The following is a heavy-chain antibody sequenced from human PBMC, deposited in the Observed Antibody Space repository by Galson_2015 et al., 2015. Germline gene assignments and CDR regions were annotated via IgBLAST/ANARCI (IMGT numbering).Heavy chain of an antibody. D-gene: IGHD3-3*01. CDR3: ARGGKFDGVVIMGAVADY. J-gene: IGHJ4*02. CDR1: GFTFSDYY. V-gene: IGHV3-11*01. Sequence: SLRLSCAASGFTFSDYYMSWIRQAPGKGLEWVSYISSSGSTIYYADSVKGRFTISRDNAKNSLYLQMNSLRAEDTAVYYCARGGKFDGVVIMGAVADYWGQGTLVTVSS. CDR2: ISSSGSTI.